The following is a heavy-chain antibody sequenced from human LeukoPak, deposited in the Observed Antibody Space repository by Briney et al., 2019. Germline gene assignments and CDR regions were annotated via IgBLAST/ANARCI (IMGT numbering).Heavy chain of an antibody. CDR1: GYTFTSYY. D-gene: IGHD2-2*01. J-gene: IGHJ4*02. CDR2: INPSGGST. CDR3: ARDLGDIVVVPAALGY. Sequence: GASVKVSCKASGYTFTSYYMHWVRQAPGQGLEWMGIINPSGGSTSYAQKFQGRVTMTRDTSTSTVYMELSSLRSEDTAVYYCARDLGDIVVVPAALGYWGQGTLVTVSS. V-gene: IGHV1-46*01.